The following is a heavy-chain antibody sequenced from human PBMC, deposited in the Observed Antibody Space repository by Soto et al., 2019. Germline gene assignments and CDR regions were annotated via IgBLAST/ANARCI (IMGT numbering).Heavy chain of an antibody. CDR1: GFTFSDFY. D-gene: IGHD2-21*01. CDR2: ISPNSNYR. CDR3: VRGGGGGQFDS. V-gene: IGHV3-11*06. J-gene: IGHJ4*02. Sequence: GGSLKLSCEVSGFTFSDFYMSWIRQAPGKGLEWLSYISPNSNYRQYAESVKGRHTISRDNAKNSLSLQMNSLRVEDTAVYYCVRGGGGGQFDSWGQGTLVTVSS.